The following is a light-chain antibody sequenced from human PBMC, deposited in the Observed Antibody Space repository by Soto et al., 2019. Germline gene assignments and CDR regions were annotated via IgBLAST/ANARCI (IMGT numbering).Light chain of an antibody. CDR2: EVS. V-gene: IGLV2-14*01. CDR1: SSDVGGYNY. Sequence: QSALTQPASVSGSPGQSITISCTGTSSDVGGYNYVSWYPQHPGKAPKLMIYEVSNRPSGVSNRFSGSKSGNTASLTISGLQAEDEADYSCSSYTSSSTLVFGGGTKLTVL. CDR3: SSYTSSSTLV. J-gene: IGLJ2*01.